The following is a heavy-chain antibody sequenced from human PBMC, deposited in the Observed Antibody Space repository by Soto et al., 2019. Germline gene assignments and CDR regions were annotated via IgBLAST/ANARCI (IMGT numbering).Heavy chain of an antibody. D-gene: IGHD3-3*01. CDR2: IYYSGST. CDR1: GGSISSGDYY. Sequence: SETLSLTCTVSGGSISSGDYYWSWIRQHPGKGLEWIGYIYYSGSTYYNPSLKSRVTISVDTSKNQFSLKLSSVTAADTAVYYCASAVQFWSGYYTWYFDYWGQGTLVTVSS. CDR3: ASAVQFWSGYYTWYFDY. J-gene: IGHJ4*02. V-gene: IGHV4-31*03.